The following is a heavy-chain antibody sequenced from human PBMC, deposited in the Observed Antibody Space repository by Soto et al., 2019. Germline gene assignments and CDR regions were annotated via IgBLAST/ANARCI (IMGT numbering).Heavy chain of an antibody. J-gene: IGHJ6*03. D-gene: IGHD6-6*01. CDR3: ASYHGRSSSSTTNYYYYMDV. CDR1: GYSFTSYW. CDR2: IYPGDSDT. V-gene: IGHV5-51*01. Sequence: PGESLKISCKGSGYSFTSYWIGWVRQMPGKGLEWMGIIYPGDSDTRYSPSFQGQVTISADKSISTAYLQWNSLKASDTGMYYCASYHGRSSSSTTNYYYYMDVWGKGTTVTVSS.